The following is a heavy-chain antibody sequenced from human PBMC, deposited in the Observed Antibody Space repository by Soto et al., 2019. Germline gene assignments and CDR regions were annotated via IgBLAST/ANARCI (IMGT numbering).Heavy chain of an antibody. J-gene: IGHJ4*02. CDR2: IYSGGST. CDR3: ASGGGVRYYYDSSGYPQY. Sequence: EVPLVESGGGLIQPGGSLRLSCAASGFTVSSNNMSWVRQAPGKGLDWVSVIYSGGSTYYADSVKGRFTISRDNSKSALYLQMTGLRAEDTDVYYCASGGGVRYYYDSSGYPQYWGQGSLVTVS. D-gene: IGHD3-22*01. CDR1: GFTVSSNN. V-gene: IGHV3-53*01.